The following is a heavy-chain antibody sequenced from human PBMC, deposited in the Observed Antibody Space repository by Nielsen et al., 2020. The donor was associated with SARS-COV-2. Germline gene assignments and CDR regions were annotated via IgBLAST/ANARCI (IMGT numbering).Heavy chain of an antibody. D-gene: IGHD6-6*01. CDR1: GFTFSRYS. Sequence: GGSLRLSCAASGFTFSRYSMNWVRQAPGKGLEWASSISSSSSYIYYADSVKGRFTISRDNAKNSLYLQMNSLRAEDTAVYYCASAEVGSSSKYYFDYWGQGTLVTVSS. CDR3: ASAEVGSSSKYYFDY. CDR2: ISSSSSYI. V-gene: IGHV3-21*01. J-gene: IGHJ4*02.